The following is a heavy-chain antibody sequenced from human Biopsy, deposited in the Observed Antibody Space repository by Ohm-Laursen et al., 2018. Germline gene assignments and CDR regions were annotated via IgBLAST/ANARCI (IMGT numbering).Heavy chain of an antibody. CDR2: NIPILGTG. V-gene: IGHV1-69*06. CDR3: ATKLTGYFHH. Sequence: SSVKVSCKASGGTFTNYAINWVRQAPGQGLEWLGGNIPILGTGNYAQKFQDRVTVAADTSTSTATMELRSLRSDDTAVYYCATKLTGYFHHWGQGTLVIVSS. J-gene: IGHJ1*01. CDR1: GGTFTNYA. D-gene: IGHD3-9*01.